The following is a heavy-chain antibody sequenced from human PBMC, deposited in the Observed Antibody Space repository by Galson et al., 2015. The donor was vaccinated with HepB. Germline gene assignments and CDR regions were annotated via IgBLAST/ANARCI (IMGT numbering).Heavy chain of an antibody. J-gene: IGHJ6*02. CDR3: ARGSVSMPHYFYGMDV. V-gene: IGHV5-51*01. CDR2: IYPDDSDV. Sequence: QSGAEVKKPGESLKISCEGSGYSFANDWIGWVRQMPGKGLELMGFIYPDDSDVRYNPSFRGQVTISVDKSISTAFLQWGSLKASDSGIYYCARGSVSMPHYFYGMDVWGQGTTVSVSS. CDR1: GYSFANDW. D-gene: IGHD2/OR15-2a*01.